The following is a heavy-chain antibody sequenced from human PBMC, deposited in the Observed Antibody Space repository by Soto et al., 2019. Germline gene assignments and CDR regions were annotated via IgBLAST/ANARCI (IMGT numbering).Heavy chain of an antibody. CDR1: GYSISSGYY. CDR2: IHHSGST. Sequence: KTSETLSLTCAVSGYSISSGYYWGWIRQPPGKGLEWIGSIHHSGSTNYNPSLKSRVTISVDTSKNQFSLKLSSVTAADTAVYYCARGRCIDYWGQGTLVTVSS. V-gene: IGHV4-38-2*01. J-gene: IGHJ4*02. CDR3: ARGRCIDY. D-gene: IGHD2-15*01.